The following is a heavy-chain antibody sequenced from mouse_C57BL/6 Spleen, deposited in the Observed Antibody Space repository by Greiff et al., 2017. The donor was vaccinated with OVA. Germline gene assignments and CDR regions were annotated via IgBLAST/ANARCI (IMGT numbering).Heavy chain of an antibody. D-gene: IGHD2-2*01. CDR2: IDPENGDT. CDR3: TTGVTTHYAMDY. CDR1: GFNIKDDY. V-gene: IGHV14-4*01. Sequence: VQLKESGAELVRPGASVKLSCTASGFNIKDDYMHWVKQRPEQGLEWIGWIDPENGDTEYASKFQGKATITADTSSNTAYLQLSSLTSEDTSVYYGTTGVTTHYAMDYWGQGTSVTVSS. J-gene: IGHJ4*01.